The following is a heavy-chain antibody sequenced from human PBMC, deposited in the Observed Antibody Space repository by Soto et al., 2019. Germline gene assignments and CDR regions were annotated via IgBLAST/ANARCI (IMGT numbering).Heavy chain of an antibody. V-gene: IGHV1-18*01. CDR3: ARGSFGELFFYY. D-gene: IGHD5-18*01. CDR1: GYTFTNYG. J-gene: IGHJ4*02. CDR2: ISPHNGYT. Sequence: ASVKVSCKAAGYTFTNYGISWIRQAPGQGLEWMGWISPHNGYTQYAQKVQDRVTMTTDTSTSTAYMELRSLRSDDTAVYYCARGSFGELFFYYSGPATLVTVSS.